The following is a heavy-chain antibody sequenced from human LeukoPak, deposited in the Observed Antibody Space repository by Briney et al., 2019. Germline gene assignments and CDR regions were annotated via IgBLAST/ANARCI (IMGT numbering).Heavy chain of an antibody. D-gene: IGHD7-27*01. J-gene: IGHJ2*01. CDR1: GGSISSGGYY. CDR3: ARSWGPNWYFDL. V-gene: IGHV4-31*03. Sequence: SETLSLTCTVSGGSISSGGYYWSWIRQHPGKGLEWIGYIYYSGSTYYNPSLKSRVTISVDTSKNQFSLKLSSVTAADTAVYYCARSWGPNWYFDLWGRGTLVTVSS. CDR2: IYYSGST.